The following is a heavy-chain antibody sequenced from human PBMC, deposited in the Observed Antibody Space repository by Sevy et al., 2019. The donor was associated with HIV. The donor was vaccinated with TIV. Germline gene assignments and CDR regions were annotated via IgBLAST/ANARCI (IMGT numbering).Heavy chain of an antibody. J-gene: IGHJ5*02. CDR3: ATDQSRYFDRFDP. CDR2: FDPEDGET. Sequence: ASVKVSCKVSGYTLTELSMHWVRQAPGKGLEWMGGFDPEDGETIYAQKFQGRVTMTEDTSTDTAYMELSSLRSEDTAVYYCATDQSRYFDRFDPWGQRTLVTVSS. V-gene: IGHV1-24*01. D-gene: IGHD3-9*01. CDR1: GYTLTELS.